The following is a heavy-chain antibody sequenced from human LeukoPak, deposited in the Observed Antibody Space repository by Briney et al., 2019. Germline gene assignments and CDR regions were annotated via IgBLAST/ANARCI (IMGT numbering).Heavy chain of an antibody. CDR1: GFTFSSYG. J-gene: IGHJ3*02. V-gene: IGHV3-33*01. CDR3: ARAGTRGGYCSSTSCLNAFDI. D-gene: IGHD2-2*01. CDR2: IWYDGSNK. Sequence: GGSLRLSCAASGFTFSSYGMHWVRQAPGKGLEWVAVIWYDGSNKYYADSVKCRFTISRDNSKNTLYLQMISLRAEDTAVYYCARAGTRGGYCSSTSCLNAFDIWGQGTMVTVSS.